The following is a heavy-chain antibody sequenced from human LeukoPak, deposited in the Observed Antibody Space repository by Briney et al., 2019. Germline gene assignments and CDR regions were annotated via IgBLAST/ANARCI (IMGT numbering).Heavy chain of an antibody. CDR3: ARSITMVRGVIIPWV. CDR1: GGSISSGGYY. V-gene: IGHV4-30-2*01. D-gene: IGHD3-10*01. J-gene: IGHJ4*02. Sequence: SQTLSLTCTVSGGSISSGGYYWSWIRQPPGKGLEWIGYIYHSGSTYYNPSLKSRVTISVDRSKNQFSLKLSSVTAADTAVYYCARSITMVRGVIIPWVWGQGTLVTVSS. CDR2: IYHSGST.